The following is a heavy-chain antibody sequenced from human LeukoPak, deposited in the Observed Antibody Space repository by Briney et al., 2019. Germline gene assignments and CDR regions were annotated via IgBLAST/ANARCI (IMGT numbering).Heavy chain of an antibody. CDR2: IYYSGST. CDR1: GGSISSYY. V-gene: IGHV4-59*01. D-gene: IGHD1-26*01. Sequence: TSETLSLTCTVSGGSISSYYWSWVRQPPGKGLEWIGYIYYSGSTNYNPSLKSRVTILVDTSKNQFSLKLSSVTAADTAVYYCAREYSGSYNYWGQGTLVTVSS. J-gene: IGHJ4*02. CDR3: AREYSGSYNY.